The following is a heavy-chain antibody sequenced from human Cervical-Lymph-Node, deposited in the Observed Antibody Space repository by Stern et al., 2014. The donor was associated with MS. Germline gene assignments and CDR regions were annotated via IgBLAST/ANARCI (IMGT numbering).Heavy chain of an antibody. Sequence: VQLVQSGAEVKEPGASVQVSCKASGYTFNTYGITWLRQAPGQGLEWMGWVSVYNGNPNYALKFQGRVSMTTDTSTSTVYMELRSLRSDDTAIYYCARAKGSGTYYNVFSHWGHGTVVTVSS. CDR3: ARAKGSGTYYNVFSH. J-gene: IGHJ1*01. D-gene: IGHD3-10*01. CDR2: VSVYNGNP. CDR1: GYTFNTYG. V-gene: IGHV1-18*01.